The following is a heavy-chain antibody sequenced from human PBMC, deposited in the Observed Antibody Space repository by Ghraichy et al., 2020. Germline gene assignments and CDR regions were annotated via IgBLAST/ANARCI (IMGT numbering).Heavy chain of an antibody. D-gene: IGHD3-9*01. CDR3: AKGVLRYFDWFLN. CDR2: ISGSGGST. V-gene: IGHV3-23*01. CDR1: GFTFSSYA. J-gene: IGHJ4*02. Sequence: GWSLRLTCAASGFTFSSYAMSWVRQAPGKGLEWVSAISGSGGSTYYADSVKGRFTISRDNSKNTLYLQMNSLRAEDTAVYYCAKGVLRYFDWFLNWGQGTLVTVSS.